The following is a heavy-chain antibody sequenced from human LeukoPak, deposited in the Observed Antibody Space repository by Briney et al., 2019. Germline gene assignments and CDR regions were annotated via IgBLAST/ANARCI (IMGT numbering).Heavy chain of an antibody. CDR2: INPNSGGT. V-gene: IGHV1-2*04. D-gene: IGHD5/OR15-5a*01. CDR1: GYTFTGYY. CDR3: ARDLSGGVSWYIDY. J-gene: IGHJ4*02. Sequence: GASVKVSCKASGYTFTGYYMHWVRQAPGQGLEWMGWINPNSGGTNYAQKFQGWVTMTRDTSISTAYMELSRLRSDDTAVYYCARDLSGGVSWYIDYWGQGTLVTVSS.